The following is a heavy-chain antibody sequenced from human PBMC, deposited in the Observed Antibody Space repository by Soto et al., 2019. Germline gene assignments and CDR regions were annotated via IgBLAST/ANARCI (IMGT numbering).Heavy chain of an antibody. Sequence: SVKVSCKASGGTFSSFAISWVRQAPGQGLEWMGGIIPIFGTANYAQKFQGRVTITADESTSTAYMELSSLRSEDTAVYYCARAVYSSSPIGGNWFDPWGQGTLVTVSS. CDR1: GGTFSSFA. D-gene: IGHD6-6*01. CDR3: ARAVYSSSPIGGNWFDP. J-gene: IGHJ5*02. CDR2: IIPIFGTA. V-gene: IGHV1-69*13.